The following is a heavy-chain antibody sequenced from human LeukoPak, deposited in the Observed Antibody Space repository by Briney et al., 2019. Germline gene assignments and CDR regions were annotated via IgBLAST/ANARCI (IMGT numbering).Heavy chain of an antibody. D-gene: IGHD3-22*01. J-gene: IGHJ4*02. V-gene: IGHV4-59*01. CDR3: ARVVDDSSGYYYDY. CDR2: IYYSGST. CDR1: GGSISSYY. Sequence: SETLSLTCTVSGGSISSYYWSWIRQPAGKGLEWIGYIYYSGSTNYNPSLKSRVTISVDTSKNQFSLKLSSVTAADTAVYYCARVVDDSSGYYYDYWGQGTLVTVSS.